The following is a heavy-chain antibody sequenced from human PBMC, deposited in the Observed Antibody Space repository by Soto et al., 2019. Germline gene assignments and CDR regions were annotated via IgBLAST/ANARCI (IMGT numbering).Heavy chain of an antibody. CDR2: MNPNSGNT. D-gene: IGHD4-17*01. CDR1: GYTFTSYD. V-gene: IGHV1-8*01. Sequence: EASVKVSCKTSGYTFTSYDINRVRQATGQGLEWMGWMNPNSGNTGYAQKFQGRVTMTRDTSISTAYLQWSSLKASDTAMYYCARLDPGDYVGSYYYYGMDVWGQGTTVTVSS. CDR3: ARLDPGDYVGSYYYYGMDV. J-gene: IGHJ6*02.